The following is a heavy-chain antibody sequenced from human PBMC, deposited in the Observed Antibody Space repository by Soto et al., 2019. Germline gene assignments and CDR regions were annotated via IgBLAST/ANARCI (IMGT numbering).Heavy chain of an antibody. CDR1: GGSFSDYA. Sequence: QVQLVQSGAEVKKPGSSVKVSCQASGGSFSDYAISWVRQAPGQGLEWMGGIIPMLGIADNAQKFQGRVIITADEYTITVYMELSSLRSEDMAVYYCARDGDYYDSSGFQRDYHYYGMDVWGQGTTVTVAS. CDR3: ARDGDYYDSSGFQRDYHYYGMDV. CDR2: IIPMLGIA. D-gene: IGHD3-22*01. J-gene: IGHJ6*02. V-gene: IGHV1-69*01.